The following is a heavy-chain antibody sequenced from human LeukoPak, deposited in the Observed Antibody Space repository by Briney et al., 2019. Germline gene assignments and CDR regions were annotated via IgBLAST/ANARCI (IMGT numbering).Heavy chain of an antibody. D-gene: IGHD6-13*01. CDR1: GGSASTSTYY. CDR3: ARQVWQQLVKFEY. Sequence: PSETLSLTRRVSGGSASTSTYYWGWVRQPPGKGLEWIGTIYYSGATYYNPSLKSRVPISVDTSKNQFSLNLRSVTAADTAVYYCARQVWQQLVKFEYWGQGTLVTVSS. V-gene: IGHV4-39*01. CDR2: IYYSGAT. J-gene: IGHJ4*02.